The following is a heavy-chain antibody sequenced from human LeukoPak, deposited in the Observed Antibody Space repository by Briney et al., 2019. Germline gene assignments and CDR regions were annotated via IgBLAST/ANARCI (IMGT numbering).Heavy chain of an antibody. CDR1: GGSFSGYY. D-gene: IGHD3-10*02. CDR3: ARGETLFGTPLDYYYYMDV. CDR2: INHSGST. V-gene: IGHV4-34*01. J-gene: IGHJ6*03. Sequence: SETLSLTCAVYGGSFSGYYWSWIRQPPGKGLEWIGEINHSGSTNYNPSLKSRVTISVDTSKNQFSLKLSSVTAADTAVYYCARGETLFGTPLDYYYYMDVWGKGTTVTVSS.